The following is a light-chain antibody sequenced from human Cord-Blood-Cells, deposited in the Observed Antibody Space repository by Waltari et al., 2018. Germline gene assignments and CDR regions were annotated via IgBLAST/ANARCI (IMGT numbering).Light chain of an antibody. J-gene: IGLJ1*01. CDR1: SSDVVVYNY. V-gene: IGLV2-14*01. CDR3: SSYTSSSTYV. Sequence: QSALTQPASVSGSPGQSITISCTGTSSDVVVYNYVSWYQQHPGKAPKLMIYEVSNRPSGVSNRFSGSKSGNTASLTISGLQAEDEADYYCSSYTSSSTYVFGTGTKVTVL. CDR2: EVS.